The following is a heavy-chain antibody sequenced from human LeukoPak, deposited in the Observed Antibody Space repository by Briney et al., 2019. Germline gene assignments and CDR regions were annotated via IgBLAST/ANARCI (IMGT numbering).Heavy chain of an antibody. V-gene: IGHV5-51*01. CDR1: GYSFTSYW. D-gene: IGHD3-10*01. Sequence: GESLKISCKGSGYSFTSYWIGWVRQMPGKGLEWMGIIYPGDSDTRYSPSFQGQVTISADKSISTAYLQWSSLKASDTAMYYCATMDPENYYYGSGSTPGHFDYWGQGTLVTVSS. CDR3: ATMDPENYYYGSGSTPGHFDY. J-gene: IGHJ4*02. CDR2: IYPGDSDT.